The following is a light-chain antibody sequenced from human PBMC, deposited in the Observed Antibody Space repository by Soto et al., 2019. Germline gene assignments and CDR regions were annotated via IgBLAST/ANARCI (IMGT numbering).Light chain of an antibody. V-gene: IGKV1-39*01. CDR1: QSISSY. J-gene: IGKJ2*01. CDR3: QQSYSTPDP. CDR2: AAS. Sequence: DIQMTQSPSSLSASVGDRVTITCRASQSISSYLNWYQQKPGKAPKLLIYAASSLQSGVPSRFSASGAGTHFNLTISSLQPEDFATYSCQQSYSTPDPFGQGTKLEIK.